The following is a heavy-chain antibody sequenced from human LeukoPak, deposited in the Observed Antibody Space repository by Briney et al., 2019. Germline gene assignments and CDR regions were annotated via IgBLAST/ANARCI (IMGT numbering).Heavy chain of an antibody. CDR1: GFTFSSYG. CDR2: IRYDGSNK. D-gene: IGHD6-13*01. CDR3: ARDDRSSSAFDY. Sequence: PGGSLRLSCAASGFTFSSYGMHWVRQAPGKGLEWVAFIRYDGSNKYYADSVKGRFTISRDNAKNSLYLQMNSLRAEDTAVYYCARDDRSSSAFDYWGQGTLVTVSS. J-gene: IGHJ4*02. V-gene: IGHV3-30*02.